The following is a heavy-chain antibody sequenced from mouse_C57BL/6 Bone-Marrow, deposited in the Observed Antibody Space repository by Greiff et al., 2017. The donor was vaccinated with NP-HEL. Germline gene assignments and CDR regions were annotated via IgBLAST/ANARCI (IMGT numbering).Heavy chain of an antibody. J-gene: IGHJ2*01. Sequence: QVQLQQSGAELARPGASVKLSCKASGYTFTSYGISWVKQRTGQGLEWIGEIYPRSGNTYYNEKFKGKATLTADKSSSTAYMELRSLTSEDSAVYFCARRPIYYDYDGDFDDWGQGTTLTVSS. CDR1: GYTFTSYG. V-gene: IGHV1-81*01. CDR3: ARRPIYYDYDGDFDD. D-gene: IGHD2-4*01. CDR2: IYPRSGNT.